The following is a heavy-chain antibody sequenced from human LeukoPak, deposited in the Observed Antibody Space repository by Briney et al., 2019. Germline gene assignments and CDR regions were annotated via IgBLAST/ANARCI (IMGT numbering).Heavy chain of an antibody. Sequence: GASVKVSCKASGYTFTGYYMHWVRQAPGQGLEWMGWINPNSGNTGYAQKFQGRVTMTRNTSISTAYMELSSLRSEDTAVYYCARKNYGSNRWFDPWGQGTLVTVSS. V-gene: IGHV1-8*02. J-gene: IGHJ5*02. D-gene: IGHD4/OR15-4a*01. CDR1: GYTFTGYY. CDR3: ARKNYGSNRWFDP. CDR2: INPNSGNT.